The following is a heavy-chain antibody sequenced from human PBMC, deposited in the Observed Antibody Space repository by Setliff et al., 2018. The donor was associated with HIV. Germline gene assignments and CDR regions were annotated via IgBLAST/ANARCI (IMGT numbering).Heavy chain of an antibody. CDR1: GYTFTSYY. V-gene: IGHV1-46*01. Sequence: ASVKVSCKASGYTFTSYYMHWVRQAPGQGLEWMGIIKPSGGSTSYAQKFQGRVTISRDTSTSTAYMELSSLRSEDTAVYYCAGGAYSYGWDYYNYGMDVWGQGTTVTVSS. J-gene: IGHJ6*02. CDR2: IKPSGGST. CDR3: AGGAYSYGWDYYNYGMDV. D-gene: IGHD5-18*01.